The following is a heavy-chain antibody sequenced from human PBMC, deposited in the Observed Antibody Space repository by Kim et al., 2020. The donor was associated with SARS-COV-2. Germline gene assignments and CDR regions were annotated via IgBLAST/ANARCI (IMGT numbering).Heavy chain of an antibody. D-gene: IGHD3-10*01. Sequence: SETLSLTCAVYGGSFSGYYWSWIRQPPGKGLEWIGEINHSGSTNYNPSLKSRVTISVDTSKNQFSLKLSSVTAADTAVYYCARVEGSGSYYKAFWFDPWGQGTLVTVSS. CDR1: GGSFSGYY. J-gene: IGHJ5*02. CDR3: ARVEGSGSYYKAFWFDP. CDR2: INHSGST. V-gene: IGHV4-34*01.